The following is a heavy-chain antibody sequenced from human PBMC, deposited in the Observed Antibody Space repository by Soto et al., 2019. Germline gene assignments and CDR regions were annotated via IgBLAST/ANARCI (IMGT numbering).Heavy chain of an antibody. CDR2: IYHSGST. CDR1: GGSISSSNW. D-gene: IGHD5-12*01. J-gene: IGHJ6*02. Sequence: SETLSLTCAVSGGSISSSNWWSWVRHPPGKGLEWIGEIYHSGSTNYNPSLKSRFTISVDKFKNQFSLKLSSVTAADTAVYYCARDTRSGYDYYYYYGMDVWGQGTTVT. CDR3: ARDTRSGYDYYYYYGMDV. V-gene: IGHV4-4*02.